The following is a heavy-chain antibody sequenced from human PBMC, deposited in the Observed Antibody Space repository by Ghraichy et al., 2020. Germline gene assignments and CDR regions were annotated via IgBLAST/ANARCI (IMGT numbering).Heavy chain of an antibody. CDR3: TAPSPGTETRFDL. CDR1: GFTFSNAW. D-gene: IGHD3-10*01. Sequence: GGSLRLSCAASGFTFSNAWMSWVRQAPGKGLEWVGRIKSKADGGTADYAAPVKGRFGISRDDSKNTLYLQMNSLKTEDTAVYYCTAPSPGTETRFDLWGRGTLVTVSS. V-gene: IGHV3-15*01. CDR2: IKSKADGGTA. J-gene: IGHJ2*01.